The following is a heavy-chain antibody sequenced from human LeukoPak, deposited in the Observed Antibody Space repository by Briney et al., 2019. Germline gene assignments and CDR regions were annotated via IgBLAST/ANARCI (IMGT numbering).Heavy chain of an antibody. Sequence: PSETLSLTCTVSGGSISSYYWSWIRQPPGKGLEWIGYIYYSGSTDYNPSLKSRVTISLDTSKNQFSLKLSSVTAADTAVYYCAGFYCSSTSCYNPWGQGTLVTVSS. CDR1: GGSISSYY. CDR2: IYYSGST. V-gene: IGHV4-59*01. D-gene: IGHD2-2*02. CDR3: AGFYCSSTSCYNP. J-gene: IGHJ5*02.